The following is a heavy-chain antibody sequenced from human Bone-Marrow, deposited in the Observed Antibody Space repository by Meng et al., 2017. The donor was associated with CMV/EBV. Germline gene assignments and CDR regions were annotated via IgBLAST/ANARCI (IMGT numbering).Heavy chain of an antibody. J-gene: IGHJ6*02. V-gene: IGHV3-30*19. D-gene: IGHD6-13*01. Sequence: GESLKISCAASGFTFSSYGMHWVRQAPGKGLEWVAVIWYDGSNKYYADSVKGRFTISRDNSKNTLYLQMNSLRAEDTAVYYCARMQQLVRNYYGMDVWGQGTTVTVSS. CDR2: IWYDGSNK. CDR3: ARMQQLVRNYYGMDV. CDR1: GFTFSSYG.